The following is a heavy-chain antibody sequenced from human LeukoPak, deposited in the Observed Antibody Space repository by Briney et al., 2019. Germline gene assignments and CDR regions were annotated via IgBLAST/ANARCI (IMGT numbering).Heavy chain of an antibody. CDR3: ARDRGLLWFGELLGAFDI. CDR2: ISAYNGNT. Sequence: ASVKVSCKASGYTFTSYGISWVRQAPGQGLEWMGWISAYNGNTNYAQKLQGRVTMTTDTSTSTAYMELRSLRSDDTAVYYCARDRGLLWFGELLGAFDIWGQGTMVTVSS. CDR1: GYTFTSYG. D-gene: IGHD3-10*01. J-gene: IGHJ3*02. V-gene: IGHV1-18*01.